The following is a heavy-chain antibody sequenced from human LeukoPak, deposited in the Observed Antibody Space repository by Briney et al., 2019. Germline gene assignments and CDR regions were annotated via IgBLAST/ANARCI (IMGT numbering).Heavy chain of an antibody. CDR3: VRVGTAGYTISWYKY. CDR2: ITSNGRST. D-gene: IGHD6-13*01. V-gene: IGHV3-64D*09. J-gene: IGHJ4*02. CDR1: GFTFSSYA. Sequence: GGSLRLSCAASGFTFSSYAIHWVRQAPGKGPDYVSVITSNGRSTFYADTVKGRFTVSRDNSRTPSTLQMNSLRPQDTAVYHCVRVGTAGYTISWYKYWGEGTPVTVSS.